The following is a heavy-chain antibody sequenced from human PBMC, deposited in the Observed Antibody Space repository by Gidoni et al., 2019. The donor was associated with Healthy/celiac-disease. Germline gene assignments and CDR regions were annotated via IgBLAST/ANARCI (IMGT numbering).Heavy chain of an antibody. D-gene: IGHD6-13*01. J-gene: IGHJ4*02. CDR2: IDWDDDK. CDR3: ARIVIAAAGTAYFDY. V-gene: IGHV2-70*15. CDR1: GFSLSTSGMC. Sequence: QVTLRESGPALVKPTRTLTLTCTFSGFSLSTSGMCVSWIRQPPGKALEWLARIDWDDDKYYSTSLKTRLTISKDTSKNQVVLTMTNMDPVDTATYYCARIVIAAAGTAYFDYWGQGTLVTVSS.